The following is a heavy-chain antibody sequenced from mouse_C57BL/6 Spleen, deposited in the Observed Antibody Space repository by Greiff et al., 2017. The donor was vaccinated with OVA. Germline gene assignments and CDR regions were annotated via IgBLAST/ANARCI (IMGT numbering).Heavy chain of an antibody. CDR3: GSRGLLNYYAMDY. CDR2: INPNSGTT. V-gene: IGHV1-39*01. D-gene: IGHD1-1*01. Sequence: VTMRRAVAELVKPGASVKISCKASGYSFTDYHMNWVQQSNGKSLEWIGVINPNSGTTSYNQTFKGKATLTVDQSSSTAYMQHNSLISDDSAVYYCGSRGLLNYYAMDYWGQGTSVTVSS. J-gene: IGHJ4*01. CDR1: GYSFTDYH.